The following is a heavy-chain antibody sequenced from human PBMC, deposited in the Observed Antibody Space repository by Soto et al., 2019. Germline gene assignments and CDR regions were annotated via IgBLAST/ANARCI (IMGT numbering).Heavy chain of an antibody. CDR3: AYMKKGYSRSYFDY. D-gene: IGHD6-6*01. CDR1: GGSLSSYE. J-gene: IGHJ4*02. CDR2: IHTTDGT. V-gene: IGHV4-4*07. Sequence: XTLSLTCTVSGGSLSSYEWSWIRQPAGRGMEWIGRIHTTDGTNYNPSLKSRVTMSIDTSKNTLYLQMNSMRAEDTAAYYCAYMKKGYSRSYFDYWGQGTLGTVSS.